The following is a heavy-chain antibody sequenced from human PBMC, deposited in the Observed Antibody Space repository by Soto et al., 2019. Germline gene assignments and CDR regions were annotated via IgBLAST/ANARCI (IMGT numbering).Heavy chain of an antibody. J-gene: IGHJ4*02. CDR3: AHTYYYDSSGYYRADYYFDY. CDR1: GFSLSTSGVG. V-gene: IGHV2-5*01. D-gene: IGHD3-22*01. CDR2: IYWNDDK. Sequence: QITLKESGPTLVKPTQPLTLTCTFPGFSLSTSGVGVGWIRQPPGKALEWLALIYWNDDKRYSPSLKSRLTITKDTSKNQVVLTMPNLDPVDTATYYSAHTYYYDSSGYYRADYYFDYWGQGTLVTVSS.